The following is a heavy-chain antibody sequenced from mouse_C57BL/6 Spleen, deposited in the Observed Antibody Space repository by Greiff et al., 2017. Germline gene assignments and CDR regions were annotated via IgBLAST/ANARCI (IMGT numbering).Heavy chain of an antibody. Sequence: QVQLQQSGAELVRPGASVKMSCKASGYTFTSYNMHWVKQTPRQGLEWIGAIYPGNGDTSYNQKFKGKATLTVDKSSSTAYMQLSSLTSEDSAVYFWARGPDYYSSSSYWYFGVWGTGTTVTVSS. D-gene: IGHD1-1*01. CDR2: IYPGNGDT. CDR1: GYTFTSYN. V-gene: IGHV1-12*01. J-gene: IGHJ1*03. CDR3: ARGPDYYSSSSYWYFGV.